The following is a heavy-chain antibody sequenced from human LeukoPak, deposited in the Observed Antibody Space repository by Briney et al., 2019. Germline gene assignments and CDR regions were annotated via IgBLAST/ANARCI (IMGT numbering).Heavy chain of an antibody. Sequence: GGSLRLSGAASGFTFSSYGMHWVRQAPGTGLEWVAFIRYDGSNKYYADSVKGRFTISRDNSKNTLYLQMNSLRAEDTAVYYCAKGPPVNGRFDYWGQGTLVTVSS. D-gene: IGHD3-16*02. CDR3: AKGPPVNGRFDY. CDR2: IRYDGSNK. CDR1: GFTFSSYG. J-gene: IGHJ4*02. V-gene: IGHV3-30*02.